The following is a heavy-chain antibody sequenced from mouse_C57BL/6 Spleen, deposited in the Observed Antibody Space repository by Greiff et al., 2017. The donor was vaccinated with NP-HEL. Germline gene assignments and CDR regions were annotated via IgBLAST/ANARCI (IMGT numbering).Heavy chain of an antibody. J-gene: IGHJ1*03. CDR2: SRNKANDYTT. Sequence: EVKLVESGGGLVQSGRSLRLSCATSGFTFSDFYMEWVRQAPGKGLEWIAASRNKANDYTTEYSASVKGRFIVSRDTSQSILYLQMNALRAEDTAIYYCARDELWYFDVWGTGTTVTVSS. CDR3: ARDELWYFDV. V-gene: IGHV7-1*01. CDR1: GFTFSDFY.